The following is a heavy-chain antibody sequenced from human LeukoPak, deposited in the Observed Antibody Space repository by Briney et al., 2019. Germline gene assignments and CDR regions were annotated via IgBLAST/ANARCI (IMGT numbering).Heavy chain of an antibody. CDR1: GGSIRSYYW. Sequence: SETLSLTCTVSGGSIRSYYWSWVRQPPGKGLEWIGEIYHSGSTNYNPSLKSRVTISVDKSKNQFSLKLSSVTAADTAVYYCARSTYDSSGYYYLGAFDIWGQGTMVTVSS. D-gene: IGHD3-22*01. CDR3: ARSTYDSSGYYYLGAFDI. V-gene: IGHV4-4*02. CDR2: IYHSGST. J-gene: IGHJ3*02.